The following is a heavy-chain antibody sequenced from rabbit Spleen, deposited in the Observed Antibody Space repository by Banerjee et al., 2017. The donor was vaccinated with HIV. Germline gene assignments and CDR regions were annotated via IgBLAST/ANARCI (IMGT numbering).Heavy chain of an antibody. V-gene: IGHV1S40*01. CDR2: IYGGSSGST. Sequence: QSLEESGGDLVKPGASLTLTCTASGFSFSSSYYMCWVRQAPGKGLECIACIYGGSSGSTYYASWAKGRFTISKTSSTTVTLQATSLTAADTATYFCARYLNGGWGDILWCPGTLVTVS. CDR1: GFSFSSSYY. J-gene: IGHJ4*01. CDR3: ARYLNGGWGDIL. D-gene: IGHD4-1*01.